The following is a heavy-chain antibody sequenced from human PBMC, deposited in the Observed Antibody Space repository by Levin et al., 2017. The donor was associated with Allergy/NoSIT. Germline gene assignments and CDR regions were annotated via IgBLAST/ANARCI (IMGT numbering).Heavy chain of an antibody. V-gene: IGHV5-51*01. D-gene: IGHD3-16*01. J-gene: IGHJ3*02. CDR2: IYPSDSDT. CDR3: VKSRRLALRFDAFDI. Sequence: KVSCKGSGYTFSNYWIGWVRQMPGKGLEWMGIIYPSDSDTRYSPSFQGQVSISADKSISTAYLQWSSLKASDTAMYYCVKSRRLALRFDAFDIWSQGTKVTVSS. CDR1: GYTFSNYW.